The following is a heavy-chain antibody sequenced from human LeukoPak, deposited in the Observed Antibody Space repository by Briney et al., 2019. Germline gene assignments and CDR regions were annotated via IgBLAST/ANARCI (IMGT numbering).Heavy chain of an antibody. CDR3: AREEQWLLLNFDY. D-gene: IGHD6-19*01. Sequence: ASVKVSCKTSGYTFTGYYMHWVRQAPGQGLEWMGWINPNSGGTNYAQKFQGRVTMTRDTSISTAYMELSRLRSDDTAVYYCAREEQWLLLNFDYWGQGTLVTVSS. J-gene: IGHJ4*02. CDR2: INPNSGGT. V-gene: IGHV1-2*02. CDR1: GYTFTGYY.